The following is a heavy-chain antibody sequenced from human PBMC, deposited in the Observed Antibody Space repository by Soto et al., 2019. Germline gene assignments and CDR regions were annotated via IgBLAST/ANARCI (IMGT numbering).Heavy chain of an antibody. Sequence: GESLKISCKGSGYSFTSYWIGWVRQMPGKGLEWMGLIYPGDSDTRYNPSFQGQVTISADKSISTAYLQWSSLKASDSAIYYCARTSGSYLYYFVYWGQGTVVTVS. CDR1: GYSFTSYW. CDR3: ARTSGSYLYYFVY. CDR2: IYPGDSDT. J-gene: IGHJ4*02. V-gene: IGHV5-51*01. D-gene: IGHD1-26*01.